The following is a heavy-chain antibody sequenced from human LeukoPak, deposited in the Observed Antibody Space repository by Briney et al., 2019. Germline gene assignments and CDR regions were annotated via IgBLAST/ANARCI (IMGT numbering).Heavy chain of an antibody. V-gene: IGHV3-23*01. CDR2: ISGSGGST. CDR3: AKDLGLTWELEPLDY. D-gene: IGHD1-26*01. CDR1: GFTFSSYG. J-gene: IGHJ4*02. Sequence: GGSLRLSCAASGFTFSSYGMSWVRQAPGKGLEWVSAISGSGGSTYYADSVKGRFTISRDNSNNTLYLQMNSLRAEDTAVYYCAKDLGLTWELEPLDYWGQGTLVTVSS.